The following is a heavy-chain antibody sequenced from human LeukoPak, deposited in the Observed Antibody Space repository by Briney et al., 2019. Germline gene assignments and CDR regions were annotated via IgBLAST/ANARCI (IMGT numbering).Heavy chain of an antibody. Sequence: GGSLRLSCAASGFTFSSYWMHWVRQAPGKGLVWVSCIKSDGSTRYADSVKGRFTISRDNAKDTVSLQMNSLRAEDTGVYYCARAPSEIGGYYPEYFRHWGQGTLVTVSP. J-gene: IGHJ1*01. CDR2: IKSDGST. CDR1: GFTFSSYW. CDR3: ARAPSEIGGYYPEYFRH. V-gene: IGHV3-74*01. D-gene: IGHD3-22*01.